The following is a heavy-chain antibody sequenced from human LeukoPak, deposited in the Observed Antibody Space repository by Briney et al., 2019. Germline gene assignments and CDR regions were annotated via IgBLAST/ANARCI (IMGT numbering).Heavy chain of an antibody. V-gene: IGHV4-59*01. Sequence: SETLSLTCTVSGGSINTYYWSWIRQPPGKGLEWIGYIYYSGITKYNPSLKSRVTISVDTSKNQFSLKLSSVTAADTALYYCVRGGHGSLTFDYWGQGTLVTVSS. CDR3: VRGGHGSLTFDY. J-gene: IGHJ4*02. CDR2: IYYSGIT. D-gene: IGHD2-2*03. CDR1: GGSINTYY.